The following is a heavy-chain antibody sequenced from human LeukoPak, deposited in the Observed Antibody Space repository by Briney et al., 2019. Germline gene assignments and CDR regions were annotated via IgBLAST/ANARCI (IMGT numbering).Heavy chain of an antibody. CDR3: ARLADYYDFWSGSSEMDV. V-gene: IGHV4-34*01. J-gene: IGHJ6*02. CDR2: INHSGST. Sequence: SETLSLTCAVYGGSFSGYYWSWIRQPPGKGLEWIGEINHSGSTNYNSSLKSRVTISVDTSKNQFSLKLSSVTAADTAVYYCARLADYYDFWSGSSEMDVWGQGTTVTVSS. D-gene: IGHD3-3*01. CDR1: GGSFSGYY.